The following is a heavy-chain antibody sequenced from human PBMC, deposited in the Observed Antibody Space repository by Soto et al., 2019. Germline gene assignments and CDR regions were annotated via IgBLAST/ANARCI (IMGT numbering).Heavy chain of an antibody. CDR2: IYYSGST. CDR3: ARAAHYSSPFRWFDP. CDR1: GGCISSGGYY. V-gene: IGHV4-31*03. D-gene: IGHD6-13*01. Sequence: PSETLSLTCTVSGGCISSGGYYWSWIRQHPGKGLEWIGYIYYSGSTYYNPSLKSRVTISVDTSKNQFSLKLSSVTAADTAVYYCARAAHYSSPFRWFDPWGQGTLVTVSS. J-gene: IGHJ5*02.